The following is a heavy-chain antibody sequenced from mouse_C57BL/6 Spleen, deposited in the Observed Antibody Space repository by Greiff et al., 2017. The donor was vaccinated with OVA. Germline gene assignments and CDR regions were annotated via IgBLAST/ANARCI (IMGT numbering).Heavy chain of an antibody. CDR1: GYTFTSYW. CDR2: IYPGSGST. CDR3: ARRETAQALYAMDY. J-gene: IGHJ4*01. V-gene: IGHV1-55*01. Sequence: QVQLQQPGAELVKPGASVKMSCKASGYTFTSYWITWVKQRPGQGLEWIGDIYPGSGSTNYNEKFKSKATLTVDTSSSTAYMQLSSLTSEDSAVYYCARRETAQALYAMDYWGQGTSVTVSS. D-gene: IGHD3-2*02.